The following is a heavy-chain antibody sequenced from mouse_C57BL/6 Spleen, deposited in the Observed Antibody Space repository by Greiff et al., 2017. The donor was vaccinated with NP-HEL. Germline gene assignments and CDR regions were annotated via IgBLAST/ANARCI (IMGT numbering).Heavy chain of an antibody. D-gene: IGHD2-4*01. CDR2: IWRGGST. Sequence: VKLVESGPGLVQPSQSLSITCTVSGFSLTSYGVHWVRQSPGKGLEWLGVIWRGGSTDYNAAFMSRLSITKDNSKSQVFFKMNSLQADDTAIYYCANYDYDDYAMDYWGQGTSVTVSS. V-gene: IGHV2-5*01. CDR1: GFSLTSYG. CDR3: ANYDYDDYAMDY. J-gene: IGHJ4*01.